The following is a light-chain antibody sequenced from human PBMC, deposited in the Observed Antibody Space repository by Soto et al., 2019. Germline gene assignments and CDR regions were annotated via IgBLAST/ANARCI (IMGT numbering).Light chain of an antibody. CDR2: AAS. Sequence: EIVMTQSPATLSVSPGERATLSCRASQSVRGNLAWYQQKPGQSPRLLIYAASSWATGIPDRFSGGGSGTDFTLTISRLEPEDFAVYYCQQCGSSPWTFGQGTKVDI. J-gene: IGKJ1*01. V-gene: IGKV3-20*01. CDR3: QQCGSSPWT. CDR1: QSVRGN.